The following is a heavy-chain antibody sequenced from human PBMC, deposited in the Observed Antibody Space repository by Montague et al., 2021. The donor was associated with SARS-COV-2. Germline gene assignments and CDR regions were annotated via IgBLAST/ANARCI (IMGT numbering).Heavy chain of an antibody. D-gene: IGHD2-2*01. CDR3: AREKRHYCSSTSCYDNYYYYYGMDV. CDR1: GGSIGSGGYY. Sequence: TLSLTCTVSGGSIGSGGYYWSWIRQHPGKGLEWIGYIYYSGSTYYNPSLKSRVTISVDTSKNQFSLKLSSVTAADTAVYYCAREKRHYCSSTSCYDNYYYYYGMDVWGQGTTVTVSS. J-gene: IGHJ6*02. V-gene: IGHV4-31*03. CDR2: IYYSGST.